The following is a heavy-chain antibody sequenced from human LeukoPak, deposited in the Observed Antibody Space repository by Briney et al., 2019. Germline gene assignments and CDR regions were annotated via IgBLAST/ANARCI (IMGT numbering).Heavy chain of an antibody. CDR3: ARAPPGLEDVFDI. D-gene: IGHD3-10*01. Sequence: GGSLRLSCAASGFTVSSNYMSWVRQAPGKGLEWVSVIYSGGSTYYADSVKGRFTISRDNSKNTLYLQMNSLRAEDTAVYYCARAPPGLEDVFDIWGQGTMVTVSS. V-gene: IGHV3-66*01. CDR2: IYSGGST. J-gene: IGHJ3*02. CDR1: GFTVSSNY.